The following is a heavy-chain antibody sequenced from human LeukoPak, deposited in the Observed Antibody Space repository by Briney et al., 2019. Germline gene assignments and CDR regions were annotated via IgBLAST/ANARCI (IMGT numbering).Heavy chain of an antibody. Sequence: SETLSLTRSVSGGSISSSSYYWGCIRHPPGEGLEWLGTIYYSGSTFYKPSLTSRVTISVDTSKNQFSLKLSSVTAADTAVYYCARINPANWNPFNWFDPWGQGTLVTVSS. CDR1: GGSISSSSYY. CDR2: IYYSGST. CDR3: ARINPANWNPFNWFDP. D-gene: IGHD1-1*01. V-gene: IGHV4-39*01. J-gene: IGHJ5*02.